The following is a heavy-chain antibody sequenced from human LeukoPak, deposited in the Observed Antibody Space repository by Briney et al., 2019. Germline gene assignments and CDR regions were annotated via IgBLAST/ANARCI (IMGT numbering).Heavy chain of an antibody. V-gene: IGHV4-34*01. Sequence: PSETLSLTCAVYGGSFSGYYWSWIRQPPGKGLEWIGEINHSGSTNYNPSLKSRVTISVDTSKNQFSLKLSSVTAADTAVYYCAREYYYGSGSYRPWGQGTLVTVSS. D-gene: IGHD3-10*01. CDR1: GGSFSGYY. CDR3: AREYYYGSGSYRP. CDR2: INHSGST. J-gene: IGHJ5*02.